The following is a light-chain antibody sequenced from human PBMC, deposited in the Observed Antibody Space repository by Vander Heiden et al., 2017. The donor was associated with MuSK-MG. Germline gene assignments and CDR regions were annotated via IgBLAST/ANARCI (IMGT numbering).Light chain of an antibody. J-gene: IGKJ1*01. V-gene: IGKV3-15*01. CDR2: GAS. CDR1: QSVSSN. CDR3: QQDNNWPLT. Sequence: EIVMTQSPATLSVSPGERATLSCRASQSVSSNLAWYQQKPGQAPRILIYGASTRATGIPARFSGSGSGTEFTLTISSLQSEDFAVYYCQQDNNWPLTFGQGTKVEIK.